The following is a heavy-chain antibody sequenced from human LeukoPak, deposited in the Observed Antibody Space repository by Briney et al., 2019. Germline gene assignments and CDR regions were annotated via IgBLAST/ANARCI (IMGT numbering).Heavy chain of an antibody. D-gene: IGHD1-7*01. V-gene: IGHV4-30-4*01. CDR1: GGSISSGDYY. CDR2: IYYSGST. CDR3: ARDNWNYGSSMDV. Sequence: PSQTLSLTCTVSGGSISSGDYYWRWIRQPPGKGLEWIGYIYYSGSTYYNPSLKSRVTISVDTSKNQFSLKLSSVTAADTAVYYCARDNWNYGSSMDVWGQGTTVTVSS. J-gene: IGHJ6*02.